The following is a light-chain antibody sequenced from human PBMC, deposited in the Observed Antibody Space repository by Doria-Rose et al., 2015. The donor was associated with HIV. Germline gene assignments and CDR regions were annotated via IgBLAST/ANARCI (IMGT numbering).Light chain of an antibody. CDR1: QDISNY. Sequence: AIRMTQSPSSLSASTGDRVTTTCRASQDISNYLAWYQQKPGKAPKLLIYAASTLQSGVPSRLSGSGSGTDFTLTISYLQSEDFATYYCQQYYSYPPTFGQGTKVEVK. J-gene: IGKJ1*01. CDR3: QQYYSYPPT. V-gene: IGKV1-8*01. CDR2: AAS.